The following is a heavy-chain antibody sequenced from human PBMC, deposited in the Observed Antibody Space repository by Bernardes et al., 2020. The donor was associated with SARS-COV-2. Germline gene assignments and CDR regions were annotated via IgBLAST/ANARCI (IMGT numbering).Heavy chain of an antibody. Sequence: VGSLRLSCAASGFTFSSYAMSWVRQAPGQGLEWVSAISGSGGSTYYADSVKGRFTISRDNSKNTLYLQMNSLRAEDTAVYYCAKDYYSSSSIPFDYWGQGTLVTGSA. D-gene: IGHD6-6*01. CDR1: GFTFSSYA. V-gene: IGHV3-23*01. J-gene: IGHJ4*02. CDR2: ISGSGGST. CDR3: AKDYYSSSSIPFDY.